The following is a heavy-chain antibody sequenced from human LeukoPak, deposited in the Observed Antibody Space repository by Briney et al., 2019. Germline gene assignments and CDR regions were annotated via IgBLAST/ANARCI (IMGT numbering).Heavy chain of an antibody. V-gene: IGHV4-59*01. CDR3: AKGVDTAMVRYYYYYGMDV. D-gene: IGHD5-18*01. J-gene: IGHJ6*02. Sequence: SETLSLTCTVSGGSISSYYWSWIRQPPGKGLEWIGYIYYSGSTNYNPSLKSRVTISVDTSKNQFSLKMSSVTAADTAVYYCAKGVDTAMVRYYYYYGMDVWGQGTTVTVSS. CDR2: IYYSGST. CDR1: GGSISSYY.